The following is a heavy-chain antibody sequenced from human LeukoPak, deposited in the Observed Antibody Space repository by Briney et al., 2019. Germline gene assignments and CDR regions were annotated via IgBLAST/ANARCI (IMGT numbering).Heavy chain of an antibody. V-gene: IGHV3-74*01. J-gene: IGHJ6*03. D-gene: IGHD5-12*01. CDR3: ARGWRATLNYYYMDV. CDR2: INSDGSST. CDR1: GFTLSSYW. Sequence: GGSLRLSCAASGFTLSSYWMHWVRHAPGKGLVWVSRINSDGSSTSYADSVKGRFTISRDNAKNTLYLQMNSLRAEDTAVYYCARGWRATLNYYYMDVWGKGTTVTISS.